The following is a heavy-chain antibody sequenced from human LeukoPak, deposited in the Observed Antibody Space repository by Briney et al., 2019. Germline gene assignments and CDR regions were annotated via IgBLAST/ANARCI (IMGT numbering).Heavy chain of an antibody. CDR2: IIRIFDTA. CDR3: ARHPRLAIGFHYSYLFMHV. J-gene: IGHJ6*03. D-gene: IGHD2-21*01. Sequence: SVKVSCKSSGGTFSNCVISWVRQAPGQGLEWMGGIIRIFDTASYTQKFQGRATITAHKSMSTAYMELSSLRSEDTPVYFCARHPRLAIGFHYSYLFMHVWGKGTAVTIPS. CDR1: GGTFSNCV. V-gene: IGHV1-69*06.